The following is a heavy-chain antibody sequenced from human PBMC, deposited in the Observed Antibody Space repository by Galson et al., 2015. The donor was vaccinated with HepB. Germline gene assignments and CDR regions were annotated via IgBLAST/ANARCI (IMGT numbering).Heavy chain of an antibody. CDR1: EFAVGSNF. CDR2: IYSGGST. CDR3: AGDSIATAGYPLDY. J-gene: IGHJ4*02. V-gene: IGHV3-66*01. D-gene: IGHD6-13*01. Sequence: SLRLSCAVSEFAVGSNFMSWVRQAPGTGLEWVSVIYSGGSTYYADFVKGRFTISRDSSKNTLYLQMNNLRAEDTAVYYCAGDSIATAGYPLDYWGQGTLVTVSS.